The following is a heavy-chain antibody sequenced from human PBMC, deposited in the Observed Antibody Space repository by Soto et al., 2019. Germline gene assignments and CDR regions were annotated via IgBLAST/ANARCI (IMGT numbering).Heavy chain of an antibody. CDR2: ITYTGVST. Sequence: PGGSLRLSCAASEFSFDDYAMSWVRRAPGKGLEWVSSITYTGVSTYYADSVKGRFTISRDNSKDTLYLQMNSLRAEDTAVYYCAKNPGYYYDSTGYHFDYWGQGTLVTVSS. CDR3: AKNPGYYYDSTGYHFDY. D-gene: IGHD3-22*01. CDR1: EFSFDDYA. V-gene: IGHV3-23*01. J-gene: IGHJ4*02.